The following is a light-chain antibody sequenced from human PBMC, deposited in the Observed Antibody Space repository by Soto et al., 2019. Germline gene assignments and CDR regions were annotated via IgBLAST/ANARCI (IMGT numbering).Light chain of an antibody. CDR2: KAS. CDR3: QQYNYLWT. J-gene: IGKJ1*01. CDR1: QSINSW. Sequence: DLQMTQSPSTLSASVGDRVTITCRASQSINSWLAWYQQKPGKAPKLLIYKASSLESGGPSRFSGSGSGTEFTLTISSLQPDDFATYYCQQYNYLWTFGQGTKVEIK. V-gene: IGKV1-5*03.